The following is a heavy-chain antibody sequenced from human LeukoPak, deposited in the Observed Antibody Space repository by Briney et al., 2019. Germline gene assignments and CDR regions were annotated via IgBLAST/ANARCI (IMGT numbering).Heavy chain of an antibody. V-gene: IGHV1-2*02. J-gene: IGHJ4*02. CDR2: INPNSGGT. CDR3: ARSQQQLVRTGTFDY. CDR1: GYTFTGYY. Sequence: GASVKVSCKASGYTFTGYYMHWVRQAPGQGLEWMGWINPNSGGTNYAQKFQGRVTMTRDTSISTAYMELSRLRSDDTAVYYCARSQQQLVRTGTFDYWGQGTLVTVSS. D-gene: IGHD6-13*01.